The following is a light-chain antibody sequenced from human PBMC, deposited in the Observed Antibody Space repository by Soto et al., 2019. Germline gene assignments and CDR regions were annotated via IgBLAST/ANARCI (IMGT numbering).Light chain of an antibody. J-gene: IGLJ2*01. CDR2: EVS. V-gene: IGLV2-14*01. Sequence: QPVLTQPASVSGSPGQSITISCTGSSSDVGAYTYVSWYQQDPRKAPKLMIFEVSDRPSGVVNRFSGSKSGNTASLTISGLQAADAADYYCCSYTTSPTLVFGGGTNLTVL. CDR3: CSYTTSPTLV. CDR1: SSDVGAYTY.